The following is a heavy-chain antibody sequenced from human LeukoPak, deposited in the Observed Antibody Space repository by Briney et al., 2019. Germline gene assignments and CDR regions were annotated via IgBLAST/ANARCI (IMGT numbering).Heavy chain of an antibody. CDR3: ARRGSGSYIGWFDP. V-gene: IGHV5-51*01. D-gene: IGHD3-10*01. Sequence: GESLKISCKGSGYSFTSYWIVWGRQMPGKGVEGMGIIYPGDCGTRYCPAFEGQGTISAEKSISTAYAKWTSLKASDTAMYYCARRGSGSYIGWFDPWGQGTLVTVSS. CDR2: IYPGDCGT. J-gene: IGHJ5*02. CDR1: GYSFTSYW.